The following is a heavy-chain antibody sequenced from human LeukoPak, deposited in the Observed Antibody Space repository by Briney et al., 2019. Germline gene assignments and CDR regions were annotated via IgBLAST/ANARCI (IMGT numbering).Heavy chain of an antibody. V-gene: IGHV1-2*02. J-gene: IGHJ4*02. CDR3: ARELTGDRGRIDY. Sequence: ASVKVSCKASGYTFTGYYMHWVRQAPGQGLEWMGWINPNSGGTNYAQKFQGRVTMTRDMSTSTVYMELSSLRSEDTAVYYCARELTGDRGRIDYWGQGTLVTVSS. CDR1: GYTFTGYY. CDR2: INPNSGGT. D-gene: IGHD7-27*01.